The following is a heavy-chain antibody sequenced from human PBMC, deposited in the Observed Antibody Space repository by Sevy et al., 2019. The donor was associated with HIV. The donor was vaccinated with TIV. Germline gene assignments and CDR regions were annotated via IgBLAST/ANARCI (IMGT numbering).Heavy chain of an antibody. CDR3: ARAYGSGSYYNGYAFDI. Sequence: SETLSLTCTVSGGSISSGDYYWSWIRQPPGKGREWIGYIYYSGSTYYNPSLKRRVTISVDTSKNQFSLKLSSVTAADTAVYYCARAYGSGSYYNGYAFDIWGQGTMVTVSS. CDR1: GGSISSGDYY. J-gene: IGHJ3*02. D-gene: IGHD3-10*01. V-gene: IGHV4-30-4*01. CDR2: IYYSGST.